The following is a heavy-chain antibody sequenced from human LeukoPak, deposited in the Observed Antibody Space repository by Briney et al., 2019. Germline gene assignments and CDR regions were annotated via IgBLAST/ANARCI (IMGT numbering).Heavy chain of an antibody. CDR1: GYTFTGYY. V-gene: IGHV1-2*04. CDR3: ARAPSDVAPDY. CDR2: INPNSGGT. J-gene: IGHJ4*02. Sequence: AASVTVSCKASGYTFTGYYMHWVRQAPGQGLEWMGWINPNSGGTNYVQKFQGWVTMTRDTSISTAYMELSRLRSDDTAVYYCARAPSDVAPDYWGQGTLVTVSS. D-gene: IGHD5-12*01.